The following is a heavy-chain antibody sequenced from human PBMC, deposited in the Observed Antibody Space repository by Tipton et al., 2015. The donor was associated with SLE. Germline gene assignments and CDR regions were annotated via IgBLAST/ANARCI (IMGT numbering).Heavy chain of an antibody. CDR3: AASYYDSSGYYYSFDY. CDR1: GGSISSRSHY. CDR2: IHYTGTT. D-gene: IGHD3-22*01. Sequence: TLSLTCTVSGGSISSRSHYWGWIRQPPGKGLEWIGSIHYTGTTYYSPSLKSRVTISVDASKNQFSLKLSSVTAADTAVYYCAASYYDSSGYYYSFDYWGQGTLVTVSS. V-gene: IGHV4-39*01. J-gene: IGHJ4*02.